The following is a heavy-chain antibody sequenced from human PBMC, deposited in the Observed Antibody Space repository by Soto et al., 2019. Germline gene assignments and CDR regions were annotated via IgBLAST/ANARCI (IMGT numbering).Heavy chain of an antibody. J-gene: IGHJ6*01. Sequence: QVQLVESGGALVKPGGSLRVSCAASGFTFRDYYMNWIRQPPGKGLEWVAFISRSGNTINYPDAVNGRFTISRDNADNSLFLQMSALRVKDTAVYFCAREISPPRYNVYNHAVDVWGLGTTVTVSP. CDR1: GFTFRDYY. D-gene: IGHD3-10*01. CDR2: ISRSGNTI. CDR3: AREISPPRYNVYNHAVDV. V-gene: IGHV3-11*01.